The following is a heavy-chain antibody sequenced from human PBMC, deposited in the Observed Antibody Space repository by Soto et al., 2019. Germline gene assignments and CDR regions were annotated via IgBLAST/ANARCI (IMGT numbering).Heavy chain of an antibody. CDR3: ARQEYSSGWTGYYYYYGMDV. CDR2: IYPGDSDT. J-gene: IGHJ6*02. Sequence: ESLKISCKGSGYSFTSYWIGWVRQMPGKGLEWMGIIYPGDSDTRYSPSFQGQVTISADKSISTAYLQWSSLKASDTAMYYCARQEYSSGWTGYYYYYGMDVWGQGTTVTVSS. D-gene: IGHD6-19*01. CDR1: GYSFTSYW. V-gene: IGHV5-51*01.